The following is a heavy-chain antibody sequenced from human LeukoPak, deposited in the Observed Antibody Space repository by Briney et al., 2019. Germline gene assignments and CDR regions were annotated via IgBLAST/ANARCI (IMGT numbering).Heavy chain of an antibody. CDR3: ARGITIFGVVTGY. V-gene: IGHV3-21*01. J-gene: IGHJ4*02. CDR1: GFTFSSYS. D-gene: IGHD3-3*01. Sequence: PGGSLRLSCAASGFTFSSYSMNWVRQAPGKGLEWVSSISSSSSYIYYADSVKGRFTISRDNAKNSLYLQMNSLRAEDTAVYYCARGITIFGVVTGYWGQGTLVTVSS. CDR2: ISSSSSYI.